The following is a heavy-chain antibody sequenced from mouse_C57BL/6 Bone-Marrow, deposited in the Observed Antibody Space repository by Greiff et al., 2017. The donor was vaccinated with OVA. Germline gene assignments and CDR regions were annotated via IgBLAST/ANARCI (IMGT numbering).Heavy chain of an antibody. J-gene: IGHJ2*01. CDR1: GYTFTSYG. D-gene: IGHD1-1*01. CDR3: ARGPHYYGSSYFDY. CDR2: IYIGNGYT. V-gene: IGHV1-58*01. Sequence: EVKLQESGAELVRPGSSVKMSCKTSGYTFTSYGINWVKQRPGQGLEWIGYIYIGNGYTEYNEKFKGKATLTSDTSSSTAYMQLSSLTSEDSAIYFCARGPHYYGSSYFDYWGQGTTLTVSS.